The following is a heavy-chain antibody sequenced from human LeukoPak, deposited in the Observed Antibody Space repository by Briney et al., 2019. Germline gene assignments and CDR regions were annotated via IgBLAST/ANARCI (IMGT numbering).Heavy chain of an antibody. CDR3: ASSYYDSSGYT. CDR1: GFTFSSYA. CDR2: VSGGGVGT. V-gene: IGHV3-23*01. J-gene: IGHJ4*02. Sequence: PGGSLRLSCAASGFTFSSYAMSWVRQAPGKGLEWVSTVSGGGVGTYYADSVKGRFTISRDNSKGTLYLQMNSLRAEDTAVYYCASSYYDSSGYTWGQGTLVTVSS. D-gene: IGHD3-22*01.